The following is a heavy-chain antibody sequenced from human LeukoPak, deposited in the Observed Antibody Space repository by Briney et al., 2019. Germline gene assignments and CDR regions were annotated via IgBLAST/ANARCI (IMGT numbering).Heavy chain of an antibody. Sequence: ASVKVSCKASGYTFTGYYMHWVRQAPGQGLEWMGWINPNSGGTNYAQKFQGRVTMTRDTSISTAYMELSRLRSDDTAVYYRASPGYSYGPYYYYYGMDVWGQGTTVTVSS. J-gene: IGHJ6*02. D-gene: IGHD5-18*01. CDR3: ASPGYSYGPYYYYYGMDV. CDR1: GYTFTGYY. CDR2: INPNSGGT. V-gene: IGHV1-2*02.